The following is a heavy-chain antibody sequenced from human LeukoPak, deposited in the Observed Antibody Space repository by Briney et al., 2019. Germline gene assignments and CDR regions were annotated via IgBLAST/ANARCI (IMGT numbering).Heavy chain of an antibody. CDR3: TWDRFFGDGYRNHFDH. CDR2: IRSKAYGGTT. J-gene: IGHJ4*02. CDR1: GFTFGDYA. Sequence: GGSLRLSCTASGFTFGDYAMSWFRQAPGKGLEWVGFIRSKAYGGTTEYAASVKGSFTISRDDSKSIAYLQMNSLKTEDTAVYYLTWDRFFGDGYRNHFDHWGQGTLVTVSS. D-gene: IGHD5-24*01. V-gene: IGHV3-49*03.